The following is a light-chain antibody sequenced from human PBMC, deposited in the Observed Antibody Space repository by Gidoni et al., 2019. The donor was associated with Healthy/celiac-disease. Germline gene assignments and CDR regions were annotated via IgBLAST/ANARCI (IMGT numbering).Light chain of an antibody. CDR1: SSDVGGYNY. J-gene: IGLJ2*01. CDR2: EVS. Sequence: QSALTQPPSASGSPGQSVTISCTGTSSDVGGYNYVSWYQQHPGKAPKLMIYEVSKRPSGVPDRFSGSKSGNTASLTVSGLQAEDEASYSCSSYAGSHNLVFGGGTKLTVL. V-gene: IGLV2-8*01. CDR3: SSYAGSHNLV.